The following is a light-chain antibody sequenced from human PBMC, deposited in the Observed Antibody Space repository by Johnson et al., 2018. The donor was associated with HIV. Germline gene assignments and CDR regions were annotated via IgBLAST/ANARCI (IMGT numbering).Light chain of an antibody. CDR2: ENN. Sequence: QSVLTQPPSVSAAPGQKVTISCSGSSSNIGNNYVSWYQQLPGTAPKLLIYENNKRPSGIPDRFSGSKSGTSATLGITGLQTGDEADYYCGTWGSSLSGGVFGTGTKVTVL. J-gene: IGLJ1*01. CDR3: GTWGSSLSGGV. CDR1: SSNIGNNY. V-gene: IGLV1-51*02.